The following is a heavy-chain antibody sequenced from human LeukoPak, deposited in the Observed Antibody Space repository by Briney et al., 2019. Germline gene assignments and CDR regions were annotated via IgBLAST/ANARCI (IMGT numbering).Heavy chain of an antibody. J-gene: IGHJ4*02. Sequence: GRSLRLSCAASGFTFSSYAMHWVRQAPGKGLEWVAVISYDGSNKYYADSAKGRFTISRDNAKNSLFLQMNSLRAEDTAVYYCAVQSGGTVYWGQGTLVTVSS. V-gene: IGHV3-30-3*01. CDR2: ISYDGSNK. CDR3: AVQSGGTVY. CDR1: GFTFSSYA. D-gene: IGHD2-8*02.